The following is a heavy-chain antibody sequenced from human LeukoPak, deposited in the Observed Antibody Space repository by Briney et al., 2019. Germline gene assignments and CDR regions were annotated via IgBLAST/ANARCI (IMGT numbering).Heavy chain of an antibody. CDR3: ARLQAVVGTDYYYIDV. CDR2: IYHTGST. J-gene: IGHJ6*03. V-gene: IGHV4-38-2*02. D-gene: IGHD6-19*01. CDR1: GYSISSGHY. Sequence: PSETLSLTCTVSGYSISSGHYWGWIRQPPGKGLEWIGSIYHTGSTYYNPSLKSRVTISIDMSKNQFSLKLWSVTAADTAVYYCARLQAVVGTDYYYIDVWGKGTTVTVSS.